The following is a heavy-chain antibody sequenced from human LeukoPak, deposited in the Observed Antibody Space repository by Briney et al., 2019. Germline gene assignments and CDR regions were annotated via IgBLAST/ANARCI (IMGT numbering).Heavy chain of an antibody. CDR3: AKVSRQLPTFDY. Sequence: GSLRLSCAASGFTSSSYAMSWVRQAPGKGLEWVSAISGSGGSTYYADSVKGRFTISRDNSKNTLYLQMNSLRAEDTAVYYCAKVSRQLPTFDYWGQGTLVTVSS. D-gene: IGHD1-26*01. CDR2: ISGSGGST. V-gene: IGHV3-23*01. CDR1: GFTSSSYA. J-gene: IGHJ4*02.